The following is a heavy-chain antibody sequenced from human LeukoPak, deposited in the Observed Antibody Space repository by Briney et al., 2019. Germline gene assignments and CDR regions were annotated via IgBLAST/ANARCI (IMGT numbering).Heavy chain of an antibody. CDR3: VAPSTVPSNWETLEY. J-gene: IGHJ4*01. CDR2: IYSGGST. CDR1: GFTVSSNY. D-gene: IGHD7-27*01. Sequence: GGSLRLSCAASGFTVSSNYMSWVRQAPGKGLEWVSVIYSGGSTYYADSVKGRFTISRDNSKNTLYLQMNSLGPEDTALYYCVAPSTVPSNWETLEYWGHGTLVTVSS. V-gene: IGHV3-66*01.